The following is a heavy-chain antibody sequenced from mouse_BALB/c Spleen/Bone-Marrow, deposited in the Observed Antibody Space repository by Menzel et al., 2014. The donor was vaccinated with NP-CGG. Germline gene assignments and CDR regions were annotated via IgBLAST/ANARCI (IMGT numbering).Heavy chain of an antibody. D-gene: IGHD2-14*01. CDR3: ARGGTPYYFDY. CDR2: IYPGNGDT. Sequence: QVQLQQPGAELVKPGAPVKMSCKASGYTFTSYNMHWVKQTPGQGLEWIGAIYPGNGDTSYNQKFKGKATLTADKSSSTAYMQLSSLTSEDSAVYYCARGGTPYYFDYWGQGTTLTVSS. CDR1: GYTFTSYN. V-gene: IGHV1-12*01. J-gene: IGHJ2*01.